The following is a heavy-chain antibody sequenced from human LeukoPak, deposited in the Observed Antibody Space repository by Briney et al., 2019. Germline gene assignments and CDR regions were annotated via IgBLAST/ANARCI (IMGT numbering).Heavy chain of an antibody. V-gene: IGHV3-15*04. CDR1: VFSFTDAW. D-gene: IGHD5-18*01. CDR2: IESKTDGGII. CDR3: TTNGSPLNTAMAQRYFNY. Sequence: PGGSLRLSCATSVFSFTDAWMSWVRQAPGKGLEWVSRIESKTDGGIIDYAAPVKGRFTISRDDSKNTLYLQMNSLNSADTAVYYCTTNGSPLNTAMAQRYFNYWGQGTLVTVSS. J-gene: IGHJ4*02.